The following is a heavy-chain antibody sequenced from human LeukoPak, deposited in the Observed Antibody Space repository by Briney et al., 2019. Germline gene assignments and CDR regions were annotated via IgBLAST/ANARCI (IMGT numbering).Heavy chain of an antibody. CDR1: GFTSSSYG. CDR2: IWYDGSNK. J-gene: IGHJ5*02. CDR3: ARDFGYGDYVGSWFDP. Sequence: GGSLRLSCAASGFTSSSYGMHWVRQAPGKGLEWVAVIWYDGSNKYYADSVKGRFTISRDNSKNTLYLQMNSLRAEDTAVYYCARDFGYGDYVGSWFDPWGQGTLVTVSS. D-gene: IGHD4-17*01. V-gene: IGHV3-33*01.